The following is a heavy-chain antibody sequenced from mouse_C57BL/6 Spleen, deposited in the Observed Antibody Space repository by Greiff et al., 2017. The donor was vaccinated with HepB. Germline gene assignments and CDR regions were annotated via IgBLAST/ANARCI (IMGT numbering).Heavy chain of an antibody. CDR2: ISDGGSYT. CDR3: ARGGGSTLDWFAY. CDR1: GFTFSSYA. Sequence: EVQVVESGGGLVKPGGSLKLSCAASGFTFSSYAMSWVRQTPEKRLEWVATISDGGSYTYYPDNVKGRFTISSDNAKNNLYLQMSHLKSEDTAMYYCARGGGSTLDWFAYWGQGTLVTVSA. D-gene: IGHD1-1*01. J-gene: IGHJ3*01. V-gene: IGHV5-4*01.